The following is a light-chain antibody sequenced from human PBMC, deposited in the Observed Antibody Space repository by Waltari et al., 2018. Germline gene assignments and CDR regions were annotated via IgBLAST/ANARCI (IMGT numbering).Light chain of an antibody. CDR1: QSVSSY. CDR3: QKRSNWPLT. V-gene: IGKV3-11*01. J-gene: IGKJ4*01. Sequence: EIVLTQSPATLSLSPGERDTLSCRASQSVSSYLGWYQQKPGQPPRLVIYDASNRATGIPARFSGSGSGTDFTLTISSLEPEDFAVYYCQKRSNWPLTFGGGTKVEIK. CDR2: DAS.